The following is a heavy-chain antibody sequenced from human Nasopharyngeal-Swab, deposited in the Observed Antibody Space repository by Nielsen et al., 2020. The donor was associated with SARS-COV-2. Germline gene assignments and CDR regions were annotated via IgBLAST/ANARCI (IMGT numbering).Heavy chain of an antibody. CDR2: ISWNSVSI. CDR3: AKAFTVTNPRIHDAFDI. Sequence: SLKISCAASGFTFDDYAIHWVRHAPGKGLEWVSGISWNSVSIGYADSVKGRFTISRDNAKNSLYLQMNSLRAEDTALYYCAKAFTVTNPRIHDAFDIWGQGTMVTVSS. CDR1: GFTFDDYA. V-gene: IGHV3-9*01. D-gene: IGHD4-17*01. J-gene: IGHJ3*02.